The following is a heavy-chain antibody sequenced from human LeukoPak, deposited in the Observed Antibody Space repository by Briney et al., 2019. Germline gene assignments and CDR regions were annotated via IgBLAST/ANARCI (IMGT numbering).Heavy chain of an antibody. CDR2: IGAYNLNT. D-gene: IGHD3-9*01. Sequence: EASVKVSCKASGYTFTNYGISWVRQAPGQGLEWMGWIGAYNLNTNYAQKFQGRVTMTTDTSTGTAYIELRSLRSDDTAVYYCARGDYDILTAERPIEYFQHWGQGTLVTVSS. V-gene: IGHV1-18*01. CDR1: GYTFTNYG. J-gene: IGHJ1*01. CDR3: ARGDYDILTAERPIEYFQH.